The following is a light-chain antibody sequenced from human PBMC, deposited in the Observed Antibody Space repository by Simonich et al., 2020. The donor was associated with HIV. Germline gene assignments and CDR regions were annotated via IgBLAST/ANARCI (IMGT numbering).Light chain of an antibody. Sequence: QSALTQPPSASGSPGQSVTISCTGTSSDVGGYNYVSWYQQRPGKAPKLMIYDVSKRPSGVPDLFSGSKSGNTASLTISGLQPEDEADYYCSSYTGSSTLVVFGGGTKLTVL. CDR3: SSYTGSSTLVV. CDR2: DVS. V-gene: IGLV2-8*01. CDR1: SSDVGGYNY. J-gene: IGLJ2*01.